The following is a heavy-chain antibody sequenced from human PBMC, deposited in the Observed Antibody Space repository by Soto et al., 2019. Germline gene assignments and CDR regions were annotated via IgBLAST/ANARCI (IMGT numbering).Heavy chain of an antibody. CDR2: IIPILGIA. D-gene: IGHD6-13*01. Sequence: QVQLVQSGAEVKKPGSSVKVSCKASGGTFSSYTISWVRQAPGQGLEWMGRIIPILGIANYAQKFQGRVKITADKPTSTAYMEMSSLRSEDPAVYYCARDGQQLAWDYWGQGTLVTVSS. V-gene: IGHV1-69*08. J-gene: IGHJ4*02. CDR3: ARDGQQLAWDY. CDR1: GGTFSSYT.